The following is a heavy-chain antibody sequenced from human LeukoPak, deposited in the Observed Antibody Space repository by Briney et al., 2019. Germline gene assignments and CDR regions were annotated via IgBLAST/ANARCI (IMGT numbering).Heavy chain of an antibody. D-gene: IGHD3-3*01. CDR3: TRVFRPSLTVFIIRGAFDI. CDR2: INQVSSHI. V-gene: IGHV3-21*01. CDR1: GFTFSSSA. J-gene: IGHJ3*02. Sequence: PGGSLRLSCAASGFTFSSSAMNWVRQAPGKGLEWVSSINQVSSHIYYADSVRGRFTISRDNAKNSLYLQMSSLRAEDTAVYYCTRVFRPSLTVFIIRGAFDIWGQGTMVTVSS.